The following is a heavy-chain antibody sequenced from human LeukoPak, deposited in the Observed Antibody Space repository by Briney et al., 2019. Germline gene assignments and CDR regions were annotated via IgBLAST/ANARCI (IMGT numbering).Heavy chain of an antibody. V-gene: IGHV1-18*01. CDR1: GYTFSSYX. Sequence: ASVKVSCKAXGYTFSSYXXXXXXXXPGQXXXXMXXIXXFNGNTXXXXNXQGXVTXXXXXXXSTPYMELRSLRSDDTAVYYCARRQGTTLNFDYWGQGTLVTVSS. D-gene: IGHD1-1*01. CDR3: ARRQGTTLNFDY. CDR2: IXXFNGNT. J-gene: IGHJ4*02.